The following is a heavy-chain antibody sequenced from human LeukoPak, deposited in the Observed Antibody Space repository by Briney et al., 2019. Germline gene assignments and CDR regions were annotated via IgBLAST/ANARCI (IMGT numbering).Heavy chain of an antibody. CDR2: ISGSGGST. CDR3: AKDIVVVVAAKDY. D-gene: IGHD2-15*01. Sequence: GGSLRLSCAASGFTFSSYAMSWVRQAPGKGLEWVSAISGSGGSTYYADSVKGRFTISRDNSKNTLYLQMNSLRAEDTAEYYCAKDIVVVVAAKDYWGQGTLVTVSS. J-gene: IGHJ4*02. CDR1: GFTFSSYA. V-gene: IGHV3-23*01.